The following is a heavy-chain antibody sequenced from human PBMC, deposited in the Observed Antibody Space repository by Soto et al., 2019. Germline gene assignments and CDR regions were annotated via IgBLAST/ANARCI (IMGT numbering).Heavy chain of an antibody. D-gene: IGHD3-10*01. Sequence: QVQLVQSGAEVKKPGASVKVSCKASGYTFTSYGISWVRQAPGQGLEWMGWISAYNGNTNYAQKLQGRVTMTTDTXTXXAYMELRSLRSDDTAVYYCARDSEVRGVTPNWFDPWGQGTLVTVSS. CDR2: ISAYNGNT. J-gene: IGHJ5*02. CDR3: ARDSEVRGVTPNWFDP. CDR1: GYTFTSYG. V-gene: IGHV1-18*01.